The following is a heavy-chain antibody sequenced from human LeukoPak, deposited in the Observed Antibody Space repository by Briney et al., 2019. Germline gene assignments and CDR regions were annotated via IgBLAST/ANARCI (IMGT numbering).Heavy chain of an antibody. D-gene: IGHD3-22*01. V-gene: IGHV3-11*04. CDR3: GRPLRSGYYLASEY. CDR2: ISSSGGTT. CDR1: GFSFSDYY. Sequence: GGSLRLSCAASGFSFSDYYMSWFRQAPGKGLEWISYISSSGGTTHYADSVRGRLTISRDNAKNSLYLQIHSLRAEDTAVYYCGRPLRSGYYLASEYWGQGTLVTVSS. J-gene: IGHJ4*02.